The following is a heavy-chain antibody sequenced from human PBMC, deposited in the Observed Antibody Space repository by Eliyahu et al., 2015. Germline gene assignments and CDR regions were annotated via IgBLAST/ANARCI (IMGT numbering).Heavy chain of an antibody. CDR1: GGSFIGYD. Sequence: QVQLQQWGAGLLKPSETLSLTCAVYGGSFIGYDWXWIRLPPGKGLEWIGEINRSGATDYNPFLKSRVTISIDTFKKQFSLKLSSVTAADAAVYYCARGPRWTSIVGAHYYYGMDVWGQGTTVTVSS. V-gene: IGHV4-34*01. D-gene: IGHD1-26*01. CDR2: INRSGAT. CDR3: ARGPRWTSIVGAHYYYGMDV. J-gene: IGHJ6*02.